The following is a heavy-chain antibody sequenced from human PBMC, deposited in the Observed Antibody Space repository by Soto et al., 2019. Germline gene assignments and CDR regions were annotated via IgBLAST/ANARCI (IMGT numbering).Heavy chain of an antibody. CDR2: ISAYNGNT. D-gene: IGHD3-16*01. V-gene: IGHV1-18*01. J-gene: IGHJ5*02. Sequence: QVQLVQSGAEVKKPGASVKVSCKASGYTFTSYGISWVRQAPGQGLEWMGWISAYNGNTNYAQKLQGRVTMTTDTPTRTAYMELRRLRADGTAVDYWAGGGGGFDLDSIDNWFDPWGQGTLVTVSS. CDR3: AGGGGGFDLDSIDNWFDP. CDR1: GYTFTSYG.